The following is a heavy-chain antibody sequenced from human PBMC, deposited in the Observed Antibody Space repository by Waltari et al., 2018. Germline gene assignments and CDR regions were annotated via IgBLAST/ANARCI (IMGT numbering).Heavy chain of an antibody. V-gene: IGHV3-23*03. CDR2: IYSGGST. CDR1: GFTFSSYA. D-gene: IGHD7-27*01. Sequence: EVQLLESGGGLVQPGGSLRLSCAASGFTFSSYAMSWVRQAPGKGLEWVSVIYSGGSTDYADSVKGRFTISRDNSKNTLYLQMNSLRAEDTAVYYCAKGGETRGFDYWGQGTLVTVSS. J-gene: IGHJ4*02. CDR3: AKGGETRGFDY.